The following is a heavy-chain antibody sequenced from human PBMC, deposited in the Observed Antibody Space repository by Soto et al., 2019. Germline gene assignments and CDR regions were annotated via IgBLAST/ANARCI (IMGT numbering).Heavy chain of an antibody. Sequence: QVQLVQSGAEVKKPGSSVKVSCKASGGTFSSYAISWVRQAHGQGLEWMGGIIPIFGTANYAQKFQGRVTITADESTSSAYLELSSLGSEDKAVYYCASLLGYCSGGSCWYYFYGMDVWGPGTTFTVSS. J-gene: IGHJ6*02. CDR2: IIPIFGTA. CDR3: ASLLGYCSGGSCWYYFYGMDV. D-gene: IGHD2-15*01. CDR1: GGTFSSYA. V-gene: IGHV1-69*01.